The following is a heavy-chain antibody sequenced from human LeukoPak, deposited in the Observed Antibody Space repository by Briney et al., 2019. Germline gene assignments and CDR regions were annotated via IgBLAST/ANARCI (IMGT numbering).Heavy chain of an antibody. V-gene: IGHV1-24*01. J-gene: IGHJ4*02. CDR1: GYTLTEIS. CDR2: FDPEDGET. Sequence: ASVKVSCKVSGYTLTEISMHWVRQAPGKGLEWMGGFDPEDGETIYAQKFQGRVTMTEDTSTDTAYMELSSLRSEDTAVYYCATSGGTWYSSGWYLGFDYWGQGTLVTVSS. CDR3: ATSGGTWYSSGWYLGFDY. D-gene: IGHD6-19*01.